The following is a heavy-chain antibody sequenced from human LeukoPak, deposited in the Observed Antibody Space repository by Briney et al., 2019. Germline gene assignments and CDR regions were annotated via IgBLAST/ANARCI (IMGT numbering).Heavy chain of an antibody. CDR1: GDSVSGNIAT. CDR3: ARGGQGDGYSADEAFDI. J-gene: IGHJ3*02. D-gene: IGHD5-18*01. Sequence: SQTLSLTCAISGDSVSGNIATWNWIRQSPSRGLEWLGRTYYRSKWYNDYVVSVKSRVNINPDTSKNQFSLQLNSVTPKDTAVYYCARGGQGDGYSADEAFDIWGQGTMVTVS. CDR2: TYYRSKWYN. V-gene: IGHV6-1*01.